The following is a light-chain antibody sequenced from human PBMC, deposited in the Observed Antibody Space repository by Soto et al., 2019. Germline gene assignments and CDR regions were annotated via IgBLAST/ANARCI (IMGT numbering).Light chain of an antibody. CDR1: QRISSGY. J-gene: IGKJ1*01. CDR3: PPYGSSPWT. V-gene: IGKV3-20*01. Sequence: EIVLTQSPGTLSFSPGERATLSCRASQRISSGYLAWYQQKPGQAPRLLIYGASSRATGIPDRFSGSGSGTDFTLTFSRLEPEDFAVYYCPPYGSSPWTFGQGTKVEIK. CDR2: GAS.